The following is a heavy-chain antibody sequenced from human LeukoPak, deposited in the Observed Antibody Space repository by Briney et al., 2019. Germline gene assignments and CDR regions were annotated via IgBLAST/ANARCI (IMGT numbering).Heavy chain of an antibody. J-gene: IGHJ6*04. CDR1: GGSISSYY. CDR3: AELGITMIGGV. V-gene: IGHV3-11*04. Sequence: LSLTCTVSGGSISSYYWSWIRQAPGKGLEWVSYISSSGSTIYYADSVKGRFTISRDNAKNSLYLQMNSLRAEDTAVYYCAELGITMIGGVWGKGTTATISS. CDR2: ISSSGSTI. D-gene: IGHD3-10*02.